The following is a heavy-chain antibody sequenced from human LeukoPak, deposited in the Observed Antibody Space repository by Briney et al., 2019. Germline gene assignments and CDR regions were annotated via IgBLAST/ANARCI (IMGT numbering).Heavy chain of an antibody. CDR3: ARSGRGDSTGTY. Sequence: AGGSLRLSCAASGFTFSSYSMNWVRQAPGKGLVWVSRINSDGSSTSYADSVKGRFTISRDNAKNTLYLQMNSLRAEDTAVYYCARSGRGDSTGTYWGQGTLVTVSS. CDR1: GFTFSSYS. CDR2: INSDGSST. V-gene: IGHV3-74*01. D-gene: IGHD3-10*01. J-gene: IGHJ4*02.